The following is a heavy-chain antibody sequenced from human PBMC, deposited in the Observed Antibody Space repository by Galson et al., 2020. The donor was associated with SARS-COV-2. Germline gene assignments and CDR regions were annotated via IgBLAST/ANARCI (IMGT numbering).Heavy chain of an antibody. CDR3: ARGPRFGELLWPFDA. J-gene: IGHJ4*02. CDR2: ISSDGTNR. Sequence: TGGSLRLSCAASGFTFSTYAMHWVRQAPGKGLEWVAVISSDGTNRYYADSVKGRFTMSRDNSKNTLFLQMNSLRVEDTAVYYCARGPRFGELLWPFDAWGQGTLVTVSS. D-gene: IGHD3-10*01. V-gene: IGHV3-30-3*01. CDR1: GFTFSTYA.